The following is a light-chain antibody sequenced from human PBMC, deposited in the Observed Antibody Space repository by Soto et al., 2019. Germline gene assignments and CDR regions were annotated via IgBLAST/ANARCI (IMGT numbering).Light chain of an antibody. CDR3: QQSKSFSLT. CDR2: KTS. J-gene: IGKJ4*01. CDR1: QSISNW. Sequence: DIQMTQSPSTMSASVGDRVTIMCRASQSISNWLAWYQQKPGKDPKILIYKTSNLDSGVPSRFSGSGSGTEFYLTISRLQTDDFATYECQQSKSFSLTLGGVTKVDIK. V-gene: IGKV1-5*03.